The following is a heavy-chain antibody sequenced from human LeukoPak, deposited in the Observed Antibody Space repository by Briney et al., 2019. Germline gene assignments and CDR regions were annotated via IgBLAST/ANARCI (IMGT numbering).Heavy chain of an antibody. CDR1: GASISSSYW. J-gene: IGHJ5*02. Sequence: PSGTLSLTCAVSGASISSSYWWSWIHQPPGKGLEWIGEINHSGSTNYNPSLKSRVTISVDTSKNQFSLKLSSVTAADTAVYYCARGYGEYYGSGSYQFFWFDPWGQGTLVTVSS. CDR2: INHSGST. V-gene: IGHV4-4*02. D-gene: IGHD3-10*01. CDR3: ARGYGEYYGSGSYQFFWFDP.